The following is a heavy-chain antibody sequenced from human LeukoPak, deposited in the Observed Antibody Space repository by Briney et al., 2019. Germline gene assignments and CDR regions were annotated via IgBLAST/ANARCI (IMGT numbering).Heavy chain of an antibody. CDR2: IIPIFGTA. CDR1: GGIFSSYA. J-gene: IGHJ5*02. Sequence: GASVKVSCKASGGIFSSYAISWVRQAPGQGLEWMGGIIPIFGTANYAQKFQGRVTITTDESKSTDYMELSSLRSEDTDVYYCARAVTRPGGTYAFWSAENWFVPWGQGTLVIVSS. V-gene: IGHV1-69*05. D-gene: IGHD3-3*01. CDR3: ARAVTRPGGTYAFWSAENWFVP.